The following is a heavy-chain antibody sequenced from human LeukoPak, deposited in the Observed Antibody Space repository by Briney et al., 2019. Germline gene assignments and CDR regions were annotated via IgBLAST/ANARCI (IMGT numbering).Heavy chain of an antibody. CDR3: ARSLAAPPFDY. V-gene: IGHV1-46*01. J-gene: IGHJ4*02. CDR1: GYTFTSYY. CDR2: INPSGGST. Sequence: WASVKVSCKASGYTFTSYYMHWVRQAPGQGLEWMGIINPSGGSTSYAQKFQGRVTMTRDMSTSTVYMELSSLRSEDTAVYYCARSLAAPPFDYWGQGTLVTVSS.